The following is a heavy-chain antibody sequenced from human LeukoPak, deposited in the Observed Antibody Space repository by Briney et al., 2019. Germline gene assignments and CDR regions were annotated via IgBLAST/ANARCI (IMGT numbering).Heavy chain of an antibody. V-gene: IGHV1-69*06. D-gene: IGHD2-21*02. CDR2: IIPIFGTP. J-gene: IGHJ4*02. CDR3: ARDQRCGGDCYVFDY. Sequence: SVKVSCKASGGTFSSYAISWVRQAPGQGLEWMGRIIPIFGTPNYAQKFQGRVTITADKSTSTAYMELSSLRSEDTAVYYCARDQRCGGDCYVFDYWGQGTLVTVSS. CDR1: GGTFSSYA.